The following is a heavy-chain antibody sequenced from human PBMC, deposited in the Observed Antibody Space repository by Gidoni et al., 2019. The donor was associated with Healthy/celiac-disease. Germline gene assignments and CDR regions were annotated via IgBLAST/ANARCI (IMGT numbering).Heavy chain of an antibody. Sequence: EVQLLESGGGLVQPGGSLSLSCAAFGFTFSSYAMSWVRQVPGKGLEWVSAISGSGGSTYYADSVKGRFTISRDNSKNTLYLQMNSLRAEDTAVYYCNRGAGAFDYWGQGTLVTVSS. J-gene: IGHJ4*02. V-gene: IGHV3-23*01. D-gene: IGHD6-19*01. CDR3: NRGAGAFDY. CDR2: ISGSGGST. CDR1: GFTFSSYA.